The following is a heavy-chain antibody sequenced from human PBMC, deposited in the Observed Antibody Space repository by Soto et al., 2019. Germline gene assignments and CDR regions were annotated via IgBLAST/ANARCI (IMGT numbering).Heavy chain of an antibody. CDR2: IYPGDSDT. V-gene: IGHV5-51*01. J-gene: IGHJ6*02. CDR1: GYSFTSYW. D-gene: IGHD6-6*01. CDR3: ATILAGNSSSSTPKYYYYYYGMDV. Sequence: LGESLKISCKGSGYSFTSYWIGWARQMPGKGLEWMGIIYPGDSDTRYSPSFQGQVTISADKSISTAYLQWSSLKASDTAMYYCATILAGNSSSSTPKYYYYYYGMDVWGQGTTVTVSS.